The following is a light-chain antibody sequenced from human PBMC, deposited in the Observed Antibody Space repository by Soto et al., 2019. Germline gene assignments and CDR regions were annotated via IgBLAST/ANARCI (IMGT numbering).Light chain of an antibody. CDR3: QQYHSAPDT. CDR1: QSLRRSN. CDR2: GAS. J-gene: IGKJ2*01. Sequence: EIVLTQSPXTLSLSPGERATLSCRASQSLRRSNLAWYQQKPGQAPRVLIYGASSRATGIPDRFSGSGSGTDFTLTISRLESEDFAVYYCQQYHSAPDTFGQGTKLEIK. V-gene: IGKV3-20*01.